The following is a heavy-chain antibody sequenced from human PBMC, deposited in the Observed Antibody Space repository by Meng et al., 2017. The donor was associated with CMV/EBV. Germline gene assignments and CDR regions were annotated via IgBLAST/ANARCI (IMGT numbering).Heavy chain of an antibody. Sequence: GGSLRLSCAASGFTFSSYAMSWFRQAPGMGLGWVSAISGSGGSTDYADSVKGRFTISRDNSKNTLYMKMNSLRAEDTAVYYCAKDGGSGSYYKSSDSFYYYYGMDVWGQGTTVTVSS. CDR1: GFTFSSYA. V-gene: IGHV3-23*01. J-gene: IGHJ6*02. CDR3: AKDGGSGSYYKSSDSFYYYYGMDV. CDR2: ISGSGGST. D-gene: IGHD3-10*01.